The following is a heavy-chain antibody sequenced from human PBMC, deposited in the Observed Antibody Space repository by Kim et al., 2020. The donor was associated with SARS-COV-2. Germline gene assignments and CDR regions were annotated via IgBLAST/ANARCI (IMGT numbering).Heavy chain of an antibody. Sequence: ASVKVSCKASGYTFTGYYLHWVRQAPGQGPEWVGWMNPKTGRTNYSQKFQGRVTMTRDTSISAAYMELSRLTSDDTAVYFCARDLRVRDPTGTSDYWGQGTLVTVSS. D-gene: IGHD1-1*01. CDR3: ARDLRVRDPTGTSDY. V-gene: IGHV1-2*02. CDR1: GYTFTGYY. J-gene: IGHJ4*02. CDR2: MNPKTGRT.